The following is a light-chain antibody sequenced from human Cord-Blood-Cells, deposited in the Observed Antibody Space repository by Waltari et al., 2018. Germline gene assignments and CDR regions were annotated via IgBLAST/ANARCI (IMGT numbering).Light chain of an antibody. CDR2: GAS. CDR3: QQYGSSPWT. Sequence: EIVLTQSPGTLSLSPGERATLPCRASQSVSSSYLAWYPQKPGQAPRLLIYGASSSATGIPDRFSGSGSGTDFTLTISRLEPEDFAVYYCQQYGSSPWTFGQGTKVEIK. CDR1: QSVSSSY. V-gene: IGKV3-20*01. J-gene: IGKJ1*01.